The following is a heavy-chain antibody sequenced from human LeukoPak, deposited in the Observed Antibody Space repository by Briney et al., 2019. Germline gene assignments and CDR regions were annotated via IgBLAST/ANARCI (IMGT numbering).Heavy chain of an antibody. CDR1: GGSFSAYS. J-gene: IGHJ4*02. CDR3: ATWDTTYYYDSSGCFFDY. D-gene: IGHD3-22*01. CDR2: MDHSGST. Sequence: SETLSLTCAVYGGSFSAYSWNWIRQPPGKGLEWIGEMDHSGSTNYNPSLKSRVAISLDTSKNQFSLNLSSVTAADTAVYYCATWDTTYYYDSSGCFFDYWGQGTLVTVSS. V-gene: IGHV4-34*01.